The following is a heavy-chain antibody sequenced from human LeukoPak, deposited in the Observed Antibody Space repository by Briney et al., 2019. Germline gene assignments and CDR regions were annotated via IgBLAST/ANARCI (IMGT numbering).Heavy chain of an antibody. Sequence: ESLKISCKCSGYSFTSYWVGWERQMPGKGLDCMGIIYPGDSDTRSSPSFQGHVTISADQSISTPYLQWRSLIRPGPPMYYCATGLVTAFRGTINYWGQGTLVTASS. CDR1: GYSFTSYW. V-gene: IGHV5-51*01. CDR2: IYPGDSDT. D-gene: IGHD5-18*01. J-gene: IGHJ4*02. CDR3: ATGLVTAFRGTINY.